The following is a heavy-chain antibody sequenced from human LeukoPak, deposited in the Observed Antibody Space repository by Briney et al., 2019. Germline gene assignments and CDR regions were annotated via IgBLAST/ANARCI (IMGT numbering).Heavy chain of an antibody. D-gene: IGHD5-18*01. J-gene: IGHJ4*02. CDR1: GGSFSGYY. V-gene: IGHV4-34*01. CDR3: ARVRGYSYGYLDY. Sequence: SETLSLTCAVYGGSFSGYYWSWIRQPPGKGLEWIGEINHSGSTNYNPSLKSRVTISVDTSKNQFSLRLSSVTAADTAVYYCARVRGYSYGYLDYWGQGTLVTVSS. CDR2: INHSGST.